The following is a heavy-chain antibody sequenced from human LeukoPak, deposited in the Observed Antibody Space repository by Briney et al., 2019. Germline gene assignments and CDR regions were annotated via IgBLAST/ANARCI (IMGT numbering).Heavy chain of an antibody. Sequence: GGSLRLSCAASGFTFSSYGMHWVRQAPGKGLEWVAFIRYDGGKKYYADSVKGRFTISRDNSKNTLYLQMNSLRAEDTALYYCAKTGSWGSSNYYFDYWGQGTLVTGSS. CDR3: AKTGSWGSSNYYFDY. CDR2: IRYDGGKK. CDR1: GFTFSSYG. D-gene: IGHD2-15*01. J-gene: IGHJ4*02. V-gene: IGHV3-30*02.